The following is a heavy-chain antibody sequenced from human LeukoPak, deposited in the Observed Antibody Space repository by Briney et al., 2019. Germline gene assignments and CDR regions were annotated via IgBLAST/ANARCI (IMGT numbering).Heavy chain of an antibody. V-gene: IGHV3-9*01. CDR3: ARFNGDYYGMDV. D-gene: IGHD4-17*01. CDR2: IRWNSGSI. J-gene: IGHJ6*02. CDR1: GFTFDDYA. Sequence: PGRSLRLSCAASGFTFDDYAMHWVRQAPGKGLEWVSGIRWNSGSIGYADSVKGRVTISRDNAKNSLYLQMNSLRDEDTAFYYCARFNGDYYGMDVWGQGTTVTVSS.